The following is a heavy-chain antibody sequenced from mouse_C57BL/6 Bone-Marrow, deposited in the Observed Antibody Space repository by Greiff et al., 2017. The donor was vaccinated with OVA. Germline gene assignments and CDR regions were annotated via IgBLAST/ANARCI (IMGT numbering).Heavy chain of an antibody. J-gene: IGHJ1*03. CDR2: IDPENGDT. Sequence: LVESGAELVRPGASVKLSCTASGFNIPDDYMHWVKQRPEQGLEWIGWIDPENGDTEYASKFQGKATITADTSSNTAYLQLSSLTSEDTAVYYCTTSYYGSSPSYWYFDVWGTGTTVTVSS. V-gene: IGHV14-4*01. CDR1: GFNIPDDY. CDR3: TTSYYGSSPSYWYFDV. D-gene: IGHD1-1*01.